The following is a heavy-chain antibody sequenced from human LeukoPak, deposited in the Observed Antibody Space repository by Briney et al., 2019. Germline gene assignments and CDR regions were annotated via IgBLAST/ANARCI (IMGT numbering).Heavy chain of an antibody. D-gene: IGHD1-14*01. CDR3: AREILGGFNPGAY. CDR1: LDSTTSNF. V-gene: IGHV4-4*02. CDR2: IHRSGSP. Sequence: SETLSLTCTVSLDSTTSNFWSWVRQPPGKGLEWIGEIHRSGSPNYNPSLQSRVTISIDRSRNQIVLELSSVTAADTAAYYCAREILGGFNPGAYWGQGTLVTVSS. J-gene: IGHJ4*02.